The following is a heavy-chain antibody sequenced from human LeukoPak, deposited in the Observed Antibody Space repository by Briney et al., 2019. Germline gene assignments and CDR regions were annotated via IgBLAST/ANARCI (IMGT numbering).Heavy chain of an antibody. J-gene: IGHJ1*01. CDR2: VHPGDSDT. V-gene: IGHV5-51*01. Sequence: GESLKISCKGSGYSFTSYWIGWVRQMPGKGLEWMGIVHPGDSDTRYSPSFQGQVTISADKSISTAYLQWSSLKASDTAMYYCARLVRLTMIRGVVEDWGQGTLVTVSS. CDR1: GYSFTSYW. CDR3: ARLVRLTMIRGVVED. D-gene: IGHD3-10*01.